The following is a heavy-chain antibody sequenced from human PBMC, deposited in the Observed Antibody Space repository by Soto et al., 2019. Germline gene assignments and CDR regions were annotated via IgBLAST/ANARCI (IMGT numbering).Heavy chain of an antibody. D-gene: IGHD6-19*01. J-gene: IGHJ4*02. V-gene: IGHV3-23*01. CDR1: GFPFSTYA. CDR2: ISGSGGST. Sequence: PGGSLRLSCAASGFPFSTYAMSWVRQAPGKGLEWVSLISGSGGSTYYADSVKGRFTISRDNSRDTLYLQMNSLRAEDTAVYYCAKGKHSSGSWGQGTLVTVSS. CDR3: AKGKHSSGS.